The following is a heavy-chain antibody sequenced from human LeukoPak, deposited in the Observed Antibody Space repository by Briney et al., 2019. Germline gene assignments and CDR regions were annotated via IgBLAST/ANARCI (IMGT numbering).Heavy chain of an antibody. D-gene: IGHD2-15*01. CDR1: RFTFSSYG. CDR2: ISYDGSNK. J-gene: IGHJ6*02. CDR3: ARINPLGYCSGGSCYNYYYGVDV. Sequence: GGSLRLFCAASRFTFSSYGMHWVRQAPGKGLEWVAVISYDGSNKYYADSVKGRFTISRDNSKNTLYLQMNSLRAEDTAVYYCARINPLGYCSGGSCYNYYYGVDVWGQGTTVTVFS. V-gene: IGHV3-30*03.